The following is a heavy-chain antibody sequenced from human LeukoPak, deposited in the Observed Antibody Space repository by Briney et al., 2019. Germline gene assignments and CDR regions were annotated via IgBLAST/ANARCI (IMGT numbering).Heavy chain of an antibody. Sequence: SETLSLTCTVSGGSVSSTSYSWGWIRQPPGKGLEWIGNVYYSGSTYYNPSLKSRVTMSVDTSKNQFSLKMSSATVADMAVYYCARLSKGRYFDYIFDYWGQGSLVSVSS. CDR1: GGSVSSTSYS. J-gene: IGHJ4*02. V-gene: IGHV4-39*01. CDR3: ARLSKGRYFDYIFDY. D-gene: IGHD3-9*01. CDR2: VYYSGST.